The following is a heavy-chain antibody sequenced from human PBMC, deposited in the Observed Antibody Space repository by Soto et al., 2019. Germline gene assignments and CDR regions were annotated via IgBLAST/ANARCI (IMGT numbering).Heavy chain of an antibody. Sequence: VQLEECGEGLVQPGRSLRLSCAASGFTFSSYAMHWVRQAPGKGLEYVSAISSNGGSTYYADSVKGRFTISRDNSKNTLYLQMGSLRAEDMAVYYCARERYYYDSSGYYDWYFDLWGRGTLVTVSS. D-gene: IGHD3-22*01. CDR3: ARERYYYDSSGYYDWYFDL. CDR2: ISSNGGST. CDR1: GFTFSSYA. J-gene: IGHJ2*01. V-gene: IGHV3-64*02.